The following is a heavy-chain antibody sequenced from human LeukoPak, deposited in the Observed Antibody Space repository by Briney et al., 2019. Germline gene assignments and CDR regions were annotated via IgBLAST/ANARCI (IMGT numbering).Heavy chain of an antibody. CDR1: GYTFTSYG. D-gene: IGHD3-22*01. CDR3: AREEYYYDSSGYLVGIGGDY. V-gene: IGHV1-18*01. CDR2: ISAYNGNT. J-gene: IGHJ4*02. Sequence: ASVKVSCKASGYTFTSYGISWARQAPGQGLEWMGWISAYNGNTNYAQKLQGRVTMTTDTSTSTAYMELRSLRSDDTAVYYCAREEYYYDSSGYLVGIGGDYWGQGTLVTVSS.